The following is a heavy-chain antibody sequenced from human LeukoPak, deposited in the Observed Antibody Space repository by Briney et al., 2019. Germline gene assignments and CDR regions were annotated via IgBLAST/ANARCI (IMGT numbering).Heavy chain of an antibody. D-gene: IGHD2-15*01. CDR1: GGSISSYY. CDR2: IYYSGST. CDR3: AGDGGSSYVRFDP. J-gene: IGHJ5*02. Sequence: PSETLSLTCTVSGGSISSYYWSWIRQPPGKGLEWIGYIYYSGSTNYNPSLKSRVTISVDTSKNQFSLKLSSVTAADTAVYYCAGDGGSSYVRFDPWGQGTLVTVSS. V-gene: IGHV4-59*01.